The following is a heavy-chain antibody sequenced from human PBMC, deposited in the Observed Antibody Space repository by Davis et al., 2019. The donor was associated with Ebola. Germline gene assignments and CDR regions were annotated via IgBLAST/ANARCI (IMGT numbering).Heavy chain of an antibody. CDR3: ARTRWGGSTWFFDY. J-gene: IGHJ4*02. D-gene: IGHD2/OR15-2a*01. CDR2: INHSGST. CDR1: GGSFSDYY. Sequence: PSETLSLTCAAYGGSFSDYYWSWIRQSPGRGLEWIGEINHSGSTNYNPSLTSRITTSVDASKNHFSLTLRSVTAADTAVYYCARTRWGGSTWFFDYWGQGTLVTVSS. V-gene: IGHV4-34*01.